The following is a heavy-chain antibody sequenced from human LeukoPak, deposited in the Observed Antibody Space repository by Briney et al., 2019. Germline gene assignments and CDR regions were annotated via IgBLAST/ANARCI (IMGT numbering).Heavy chain of an antibody. CDR2: IYTSGST. J-gene: IGHJ6*02. CDR3: ARQPPQYYGMDV. D-gene: IGHD1-14*01. CDR1: GGSFSNYY. V-gene: IGHV4-4*07. Sequence: SETLSLTCTVSGGSFSNYYWSWIRQPAGKGLEWIGRIYTSGSTNHNPSVKSRVTMSVDTSNNQFSLKLTSVTAADTAVYYCARQPPQYYGMDVWGQGTTVTVSS.